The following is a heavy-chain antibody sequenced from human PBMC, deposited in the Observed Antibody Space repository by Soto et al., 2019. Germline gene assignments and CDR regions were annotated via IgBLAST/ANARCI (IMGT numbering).Heavy chain of an antibody. J-gene: IGHJ4*02. V-gene: IGHV3-23*01. Sequence: EVQLLESGGGLVQPGGSLRLSCAASGFTFSSYAMSWVRQAPGKGLEWVSAISGSGGSTYYADSVKGRFTISRDNSKNTRYLQMNSLRAEDTAVYYCAKDRFDIVVVPAARGFDYWGQGTLVTVSS. CDR1: GFTFSSYA. CDR2: ISGSGGST. D-gene: IGHD2-2*01. CDR3: AKDRFDIVVVPAARGFDY.